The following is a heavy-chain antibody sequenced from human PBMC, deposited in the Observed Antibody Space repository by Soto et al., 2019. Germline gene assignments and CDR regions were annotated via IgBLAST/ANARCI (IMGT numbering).Heavy chain of an antibody. Sequence: PSETLSLTCTVSGGSISSGGYYWSWIRQHPGKGLEWIGYIYYSGSTYYNPSLKSRVTISVDTSKNQFSLKLSSVTAADTAVYYCARAIDSDIVLVPAAMPFDYWGQGTLVTVSS. CDR3: ARAIDSDIVLVPAAMPFDY. J-gene: IGHJ4*02. CDR1: GGSISSGGYY. V-gene: IGHV4-31*03. D-gene: IGHD2-2*01. CDR2: IYYSGST.